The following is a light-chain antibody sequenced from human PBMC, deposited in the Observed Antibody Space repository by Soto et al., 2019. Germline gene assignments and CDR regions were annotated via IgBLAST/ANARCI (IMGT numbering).Light chain of an antibody. CDR3: QQSDSSPT. J-gene: IGKJ2*01. V-gene: IGKV1-39*01. CDR2: AAS. Sequence: DMQMTQSPSSLSASIGDRVAITCRASQSITNYLNWYQQTPGKAPKLLIYAASSLQDGVPARFSGSGSGTDFTLTISSLQPEDFATYYCQQSDSSPTFGQGTKVDIK. CDR1: QSITNY.